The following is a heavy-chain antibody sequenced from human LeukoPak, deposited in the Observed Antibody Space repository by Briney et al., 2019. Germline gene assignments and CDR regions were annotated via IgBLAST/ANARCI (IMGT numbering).Heavy chain of an antibody. CDR3: SRFYSSGWASGAFDI. J-gene: IGHJ3*02. CDR2: IRNKANGGTT. D-gene: IGHD3-22*01. Sequence: GGSLRLSCTTSGFTFSDYAVSWVRQAPGKGLEWIGFIRNKANGGTTEYAASVKGRFTISRDDSKTIAHLQMSRLKTEDTAVYYCSRFYSSGWASGAFDIWGQGTMVTVSS. CDR1: GFTFSDYA. V-gene: IGHV3-49*04.